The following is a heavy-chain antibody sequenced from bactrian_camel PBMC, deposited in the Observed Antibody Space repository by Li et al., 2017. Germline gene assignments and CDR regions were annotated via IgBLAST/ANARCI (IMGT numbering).Heavy chain of an antibody. J-gene: IGHJ6*01. D-gene: IGHD6*01. CDR3: ATLGSADGGSWYYFGY. CDR2: INSGGGTT. V-gene: IGHV3S40*01. Sequence: VQLVESGGGLVQPGGSLRLSCAASGFTFSSFYMSWVRQAPGKGLEWVSTINSGGGTTYYADSVKGRFTISRDNAKNTVYLQMNSLKSEDTALYYCATLGSADGGSWYYFGYWGQGTQVTVS. CDR1: GFTFSSFY.